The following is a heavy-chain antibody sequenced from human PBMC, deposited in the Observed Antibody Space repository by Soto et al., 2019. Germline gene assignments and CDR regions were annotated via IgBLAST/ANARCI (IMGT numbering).Heavy chain of an antibody. V-gene: IGHV1-18*01. D-gene: IGHD3-3*01. Sequence: ASVKVSCKASGYTFTSYGISWVRQAPGQGLEWMGWISAYNGNTDYAQKLQGRVTMTTDTSTSTAYMELRSLRSDDTAVYYCARDGRFLECLFTFDYWGQVTLVTASS. CDR1: GYTFTSYG. CDR3: ARDGRFLECLFTFDY. CDR2: ISAYNGNT. J-gene: IGHJ4*02.